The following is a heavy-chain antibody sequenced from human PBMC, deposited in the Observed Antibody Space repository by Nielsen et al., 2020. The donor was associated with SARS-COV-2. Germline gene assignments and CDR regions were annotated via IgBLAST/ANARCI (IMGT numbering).Heavy chain of an antibody. D-gene: IGHD3-22*01. J-gene: IGHJ4*02. V-gene: IGHV3-9*01. CDR1: GFTFDDYA. CDR3: AKLGDDSNGYYGFGVDY. Sequence: SLKISCAASGFTFDDYAMHWVRQAPGKGLEWVSGISWNSGSIGYADSVKGRFTISRDNAKNSLYLQMNSLRAEDTALYYCAKLGDDSNGYYGFGVDYWGQGTLVTVSS. CDR2: ISWNSGSI.